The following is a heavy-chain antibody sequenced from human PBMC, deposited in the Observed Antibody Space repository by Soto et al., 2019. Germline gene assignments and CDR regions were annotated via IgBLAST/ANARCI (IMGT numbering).Heavy chain of an antibody. CDR1: GFTFSSYG. J-gene: IGHJ6*02. Sequence: QVQLVESGGGVVQPGRSLRLSCAASGFTFSSYGMHWVRQAPGKGLEWVAVIWYDGSNKYYADSVKGRFTISRDNSKNTLYLKMNSLRAEDTAVYYCAREYYDSSGYDYYYGMDVWGQGTTVTVSS. D-gene: IGHD3-22*01. CDR3: AREYYDSSGYDYYYGMDV. V-gene: IGHV3-33*01. CDR2: IWYDGSNK.